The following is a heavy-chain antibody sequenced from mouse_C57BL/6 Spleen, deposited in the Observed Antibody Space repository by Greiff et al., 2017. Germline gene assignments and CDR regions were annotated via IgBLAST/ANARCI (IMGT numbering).Heavy chain of an antibody. CDR3: ARNYGSTYYYAMDD. Sequence: QVQLQQPGAELVKPGASVKLSCKASGYTFTSYWMHWVKQRPGQGLEWIGMIHPNSGSTNYNEKFKSKATLTVDKSPSTAYMQLSSLTSEDAAVYYCARNYGSTYYYAMDDWGQGTSVTVSS. V-gene: IGHV1-64*01. CDR1: GYTFTSYW. D-gene: IGHD1-1*01. CDR2: IHPNSGST. J-gene: IGHJ4*01.